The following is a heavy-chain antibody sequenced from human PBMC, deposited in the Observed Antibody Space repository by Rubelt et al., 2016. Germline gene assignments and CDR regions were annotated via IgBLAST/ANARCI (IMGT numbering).Heavy chain of an antibody. V-gene: IGHV4-59*01. Sequence: QVQLQESGPGLVKPSETLSLSCTVSGGSISSYYWSWIRQPPGKGLDWIWYIYYSGSTNYNPSLKSRVTISVDTSKNQCSRRLSSVSAADTAVYYCARHMHVYGNHDAFDIWGQGTMVTVSS. D-gene: IGHD1-14*01. J-gene: IGHJ3*02. CDR3: ARHMHVYGNHDAFDI. CDR2: IYYSGST. CDR1: GGSISSYY.